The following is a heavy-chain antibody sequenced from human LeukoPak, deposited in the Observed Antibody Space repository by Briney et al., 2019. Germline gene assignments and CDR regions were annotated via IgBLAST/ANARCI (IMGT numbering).Heavy chain of an antibody. Sequence: ASVKVSCKAFGYTFTGYYMHWVRQAPGQGLEWMGWINPNSGGTNYAQKFQGRVTMTRDTSISTAYMELSRLRSDDTAVYYCARALVRGVITHEGYWGQGTLVTVSS. V-gene: IGHV1-2*02. CDR2: INPNSGGT. J-gene: IGHJ4*02. CDR3: ARALVRGVITHEGY. D-gene: IGHD3-10*01. CDR1: GYTFTGYY.